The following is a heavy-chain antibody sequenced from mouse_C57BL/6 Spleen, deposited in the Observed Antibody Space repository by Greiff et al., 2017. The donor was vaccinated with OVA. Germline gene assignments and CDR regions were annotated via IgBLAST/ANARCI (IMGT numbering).Heavy chain of an antibody. J-gene: IGHJ1*03. V-gene: IGHV2-2*01. CDR1: GFSLTSYG. Sequence: VQLQQSGPGLVQPSQSLSITCTASGFSLTSYGVHWVRQSPGQGLEWLGVIWRGGSTDYNAAFISRLSISKDNSKSQVFFKMNSLQADDTAIYYCARDGKNWYFDVWGTGTTVTVSS. CDR2: IWRGGST. CDR3: ARDGKNWYFDV. D-gene: IGHD2-1*01.